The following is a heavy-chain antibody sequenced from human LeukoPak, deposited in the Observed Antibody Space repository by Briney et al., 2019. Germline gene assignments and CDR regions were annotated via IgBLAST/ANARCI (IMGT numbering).Heavy chain of an antibody. D-gene: IGHD1-26*01. CDR2: MSSSGTKI. Sequence: SGGSLRLSCAASGFTLSDYYMSWLRQAPGRGLEWVSYMSSSGTKIDYTGSVKGRLTISRDIAKKSVYLQMNSLRAEDTAVYYCARGGWETYFDYWGLGTLVTVSS. J-gene: IGHJ4*02. CDR1: GFTLSDYY. CDR3: ARGGWETYFDY. V-gene: IGHV3-11*04.